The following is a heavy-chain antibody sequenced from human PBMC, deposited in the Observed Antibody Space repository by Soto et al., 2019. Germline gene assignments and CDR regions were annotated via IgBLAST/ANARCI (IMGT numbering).Heavy chain of an antibody. CDR1: GYSFTSHW. Sequence: PGESLKISCKGSGYSFTSHWINWVRQMPGKGLEWMGTIDPSDSKTNYNPSFQGRVTISTDKSISTAYLQWSSLEASDTAMYYCASSTYYDTGGYTFDYWGQGTLVTVSS. J-gene: IGHJ4*02. D-gene: IGHD3-22*01. CDR2: IDPSDSKT. V-gene: IGHV5-10-1*01. CDR3: ASSTYYDTGGYTFDY.